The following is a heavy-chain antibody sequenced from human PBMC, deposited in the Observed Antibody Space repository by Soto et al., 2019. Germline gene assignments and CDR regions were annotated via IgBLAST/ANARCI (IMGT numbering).Heavy chain of an antibody. CDR3: AAQLYCSGGSCYDY. D-gene: IGHD2-15*01. Sequence: ASVKVSCKASGYTFTSYAMHWVRQAPGQRLEWMGWINAGNGNTKYSQKFQGRVTITRDTSASTAYMELSSLRFEDTAVYYCAAQLYCSGGSCYDYWGQGTLVTVS. CDR2: INAGNGNT. CDR1: GYTFTSYA. V-gene: IGHV1-3*01. J-gene: IGHJ4*02.